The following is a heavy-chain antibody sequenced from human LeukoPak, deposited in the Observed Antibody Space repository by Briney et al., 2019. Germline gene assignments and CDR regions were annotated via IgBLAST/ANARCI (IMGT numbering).Heavy chain of an antibody. CDR1: GYTFTSYD. D-gene: IGHD1-26*01. J-gene: IGHJ4*02. CDR3: ATGGVGATGFDY. Sequence: ASVKVSCKASGYTFTSYDINWVRPATGQGLEWMGWMNPNSGNTGYAQKFQGRVTITRNTSISTAYMELSSLRSEDTAVYYCATGGVGATGFDYWGQGTLVTVSS. V-gene: IGHV1-8*03. CDR2: MNPNSGNT.